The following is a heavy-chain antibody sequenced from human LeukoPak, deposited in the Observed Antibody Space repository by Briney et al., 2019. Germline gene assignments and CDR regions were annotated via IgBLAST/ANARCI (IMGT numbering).Heavy chain of an antibody. V-gene: IGHV4-38-2*02. CDR2: IYHSGST. J-gene: IGHJ5*02. CDR1: GYSISSGCY. D-gene: IGHD6-13*01. Sequence: SETPSLTCAVSGYSISSGCYWGWIRQPPGKGLEWIGSIYHSGSTYYNPSLKSRVTISVDTSKNQFSLKLSSVTAADTAVYYCARDPNSSSWFHWFDPWGQGTLVTVSS. CDR3: ARDPNSSSWFHWFDP.